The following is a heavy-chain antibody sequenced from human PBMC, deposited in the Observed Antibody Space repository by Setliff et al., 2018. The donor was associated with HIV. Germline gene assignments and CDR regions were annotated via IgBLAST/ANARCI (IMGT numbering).Heavy chain of an antibody. CDR1: GYTFTSYY. D-gene: IGHD2-15*01. CDR2: INPSGGST. CDR3: ARDRNVVVVAAYAFDI. J-gene: IGHJ3*02. Sequence: ASVKVSCKASGYTFTSYYMHWVRQAPGQGLEWMGIINPSGGSTSYAQKFQGRVTMPRDTSTSTVYMELSSLRSEDTAVYYCARDRNVVVVAAYAFDIWGQGTMVTVSS. V-gene: IGHV1-46*01.